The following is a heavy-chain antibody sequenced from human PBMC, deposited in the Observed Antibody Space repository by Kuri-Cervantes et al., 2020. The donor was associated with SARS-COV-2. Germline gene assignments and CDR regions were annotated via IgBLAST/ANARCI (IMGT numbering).Heavy chain of an antibody. CDR1: GYTFTGYY. CDR2: INPNSGGT. Sequence: ASVKVSCKASGYTFTGYYIHWVRQAPGQGLEWMGWINPNSGGTNYAQKFQGRVTVTRDTSISTAYMELSRLRSDDTAVYYCARGVTPNYGMDVWGQGTTVTVSS. V-gene: IGHV1-2*02. CDR3: ARGVTPNYGMDV. D-gene: IGHD2-21*02. J-gene: IGHJ6*02.